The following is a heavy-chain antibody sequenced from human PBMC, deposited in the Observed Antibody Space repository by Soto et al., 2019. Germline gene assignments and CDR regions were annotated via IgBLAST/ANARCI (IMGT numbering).Heavy chain of an antibody. CDR2: IYYSGST. Sequence: PSETLSLTCTVSGGSISSYYWSWMRQPPGKGLEWIGYIYYSGSTNYNPSLKSRVTISVDTSKNQFSLKLSSVTAADTAVYYCASSSTVVTPFGYWGQGTLVTVSS. D-gene: IGHD4-17*01. CDR3: ASSSTVVTPFGY. V-gene: IGHV4-59*01. CDR1: GGSISSYY. J-gene: IGHJ4*02.